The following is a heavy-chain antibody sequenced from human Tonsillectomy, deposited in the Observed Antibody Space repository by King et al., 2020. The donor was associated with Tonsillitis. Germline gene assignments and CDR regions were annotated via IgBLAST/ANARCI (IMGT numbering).Heavy chain of an antibody. CDR1: GFTFSSYA. J-gene: IGHJ4*02. V-gene: IGHV3-23*04. CDR2: ISGSGSST. Sequence: VQLVESGGGLVQPGGSLRLTCAASGFTFSSYAMSWVRQAPGKGLEWVSAISGSGSSTYHADSVKGRFTISRDNSKNTLYLQMNRLRAEDTAVYYCAKDGRGWYQAHYWGQGTLVTVSS. CDR3: AKDGRGWYQAHY. D-gene: IGHD2-15*01.